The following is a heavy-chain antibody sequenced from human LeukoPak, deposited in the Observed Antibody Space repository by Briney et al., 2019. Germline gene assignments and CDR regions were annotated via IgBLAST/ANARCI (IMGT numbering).Heavy chain of an antibody. Sequence: PSETLSLTCTVSGGSISSFYWSWIRQPPGKGLEWIGYIYYTGSTNCNPSLKSRVTMSLDTSKNQFSLKLSSVTAADTAVYYCARDQGFCTSTSCYNYFDYWGQGTLVTVSS. V-gene: IGHV4-59*01. CDR2: IYYTGST. CDR1: GGSISSFY. D-gene: IGHD2-2*02. CDR3: ARDQGFCTSTSCYNYFDY. J-gene: IGHJ4*02.